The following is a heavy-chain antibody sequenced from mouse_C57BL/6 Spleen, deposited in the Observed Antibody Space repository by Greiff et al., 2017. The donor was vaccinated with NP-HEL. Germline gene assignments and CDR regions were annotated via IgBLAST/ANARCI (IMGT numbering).Heavy chain of an antibody. D-gene: IGHD1-1*01. CDR3: TSSSFAWFAY. J-gene: IGHJ3*01. CDR2: IDPETGGT. V-gene: IGHV1-15*01. Sequence: QVHVKQSGAELVRPGASVTLSCKASGYTFTDYEMHWVKQTPVHGLEWIGAIDPETGGTAYNQKFKGKAILTADKSSSTAYMELRSLTSEDSAVYYCTSSSFAWFAYWGQGTLVTVSA. CDR1: GYTFTDYE.